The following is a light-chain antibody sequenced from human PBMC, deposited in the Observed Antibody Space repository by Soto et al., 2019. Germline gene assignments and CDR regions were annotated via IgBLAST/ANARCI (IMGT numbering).Light chain of an antibody. CDR3: SSYAGSNNPVV. CDR2: EVS. V-gene: IGLV2-8*01. J-gene: IGLJ2*01. CDR1: SSDVGGYNY. Sequence: QSALTQPPSASGSPGQSVTISCTGTSSDVGGYNYVSWYQQHPGKAPKLMIYEVSKRPSGVPDRFSGCKSGNTASQTVSGLQAEDEADYYCSSYAGSNNPVVFGGGTKLTVL.